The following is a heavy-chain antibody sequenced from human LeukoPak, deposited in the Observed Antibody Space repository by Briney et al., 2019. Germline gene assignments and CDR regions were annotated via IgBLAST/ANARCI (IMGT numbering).Heavy chain of an antibody. Sequence: ASVKVSCKVSGYTLTELSMHWVRQAPGKGLEWMGGFGPEDGETIYAQKFQGRVTMTEDTSTDTAYMELSSLRSEDTAGYYCATSGWSQLWYFDLWGRGTLVTVSS. J-gene: IGHJ2*01. D-gene: IGHD6-19*01. CDR2: FGPEDGET. V-gene: IGHV1-24*01. CDR1: GYTLTELS. CDR3: ATSGWSQLWYFDL.